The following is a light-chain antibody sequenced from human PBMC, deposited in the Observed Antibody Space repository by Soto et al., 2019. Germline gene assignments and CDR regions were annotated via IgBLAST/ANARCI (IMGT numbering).Light chain of an antibody. J-gene: IGKJ1*01. V-gene: IGKV3-15*01. CDR3: QQYNNWPWT. CDR2: GAS. CDR1: QSVSSN. Sequence: DIVFTQSPGTLSVSPGERATLSCRASQSVSSNLAWYQQKPGQAPRLLIYGASTRATGVPARFSGSGSGTEFTLTISSLQSEDFAVYYCQQYNNWPWTFGQGTKVDIK.